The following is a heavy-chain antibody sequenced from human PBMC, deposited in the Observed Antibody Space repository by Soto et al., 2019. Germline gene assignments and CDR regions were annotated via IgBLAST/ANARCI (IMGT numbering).Heavy chain of an antibody. D-gene: IGHD2-8*01. V-gene: IGHV4-31*03. CDR2: VYNSGTT. J-gene: IGHJ6*02. CDR3: ARELREYGMDV. Sequence: SKTLSLACPVSRASIGGGGNYWSWIRQHPGKGLEWVGYVYNSGTTFANPSLKSRVTILGDTSKNQFSLQLSSVTAADTAVYYCARELREYGMDVWGQGTTVT. CDR1: RASIGGGGNY.